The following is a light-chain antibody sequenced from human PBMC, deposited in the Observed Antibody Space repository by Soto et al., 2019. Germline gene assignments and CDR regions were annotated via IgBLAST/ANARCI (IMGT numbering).Light chain of an antibody. Sequence: QSALTQPASMSGSPGQSITISCTGTSGDVGFYDFVSWYQQHPGKVPRLIIYGVTKRPSGVSHRFSGSKSGNPASLTISGPKVEEEADNSCASNTGRSTYVFGEGTSSPS. J-gene: IGLJ3*02. CDR1: SGDVGFYDF. V-gene: IGLV2-14*03. CDR3: ASNTGRSTYV. CDR2: GVT.